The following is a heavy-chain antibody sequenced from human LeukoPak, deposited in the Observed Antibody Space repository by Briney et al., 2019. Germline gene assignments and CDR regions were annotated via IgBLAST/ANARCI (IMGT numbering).Heavy chain of an antibody. CDR2: IWYDGSNK. CDR1: GFTFSSYG. CDR3: ARAAYYDFWSGYPVDY. J-gene: IGHJ4*02. Sequence: GGSLRLSCAASGFTFSSYGMHWVRQAPGKGLEWVAVIWYDGSNKYYADSVKGRFTISRDNSKNTLYLQMNSLRAEDTAVYYCARAAYYDFWSGYPVDYWGQGTLVTVSS. D-gene: IGHD3-3*01. V-gene: IGHV3-33*01.